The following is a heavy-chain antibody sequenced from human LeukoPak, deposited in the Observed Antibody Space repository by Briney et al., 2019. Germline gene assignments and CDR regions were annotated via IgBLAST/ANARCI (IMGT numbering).Heavy chain of an antibody. D-gene: IGHD6-13*01. Sequence: PSETLPLTCTVSGGSIISYYWSWIRQPPGKGLEWIGYIYYSGSTNYNPSLKSRVTISVDTSKNQFSLKLSSVTAADTAVYYCARVLPSSSWSLDYWGQGTLVTVSS. CDR1: GGSIISYY. CDR3: ARVLPSSSWSLDY. V-gene: IGHV4-59*01. CDR2: IYYSGST. J-gene: IGHJ4*02.